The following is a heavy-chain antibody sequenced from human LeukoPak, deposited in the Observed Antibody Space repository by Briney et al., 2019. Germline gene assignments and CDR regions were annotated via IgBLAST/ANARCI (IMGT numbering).Heavy chain of an antibody. CDR2: ISGSGGST. D-gene: IGHD2-2*01. CDR1: GFTCSSDA. J-gene: IGHJ6*02. V-gene: IGHV3-23*01. CDR3: ARVPSMGVEPSPAGTPRAGRSGMDV. Sequence: AGGSLRLSCAASGFTCSSDAMSWVRQAPGEGQEWVSAISGSGGSTYYADSVKGRFTISRGNSKNTLYLQMNSLRAEDTAVYYRARVPSMGVEPSPAGTPRAGRSGMDVWGQGTTVTVSS.